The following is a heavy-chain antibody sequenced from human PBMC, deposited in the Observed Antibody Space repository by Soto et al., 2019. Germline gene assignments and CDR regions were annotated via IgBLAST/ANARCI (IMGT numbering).Heavy chain of an antibody. V-gene: IGHV1-18*01. CDR3: ARDWVGATRGYYYYGMDV. Sequence: QVQLVQSGAEVKKPGASVKVSCKASGYTFTSYGISWVRQAPGQGLEWMGWISAYNGNTNYAQKLQGRVTMTTDTSTSTAYMELMSLRSDDTAVYYCARDWVGATRGYYYYGMDVWGQGTTVTVSS. D-gene: IGHD1-26*01. CDR1: GYTFTSYG. CDR2: ISAYNGNT. J-gene: IGHJ6*02.